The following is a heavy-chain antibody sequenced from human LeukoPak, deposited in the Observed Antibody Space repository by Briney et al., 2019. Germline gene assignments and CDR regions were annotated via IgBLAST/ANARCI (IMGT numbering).Heavy chain of an antibody. CDR3: ARFSTVTYFDY. CDR1: GGSISSSSYY. J-gene: IGHJ4*02. V-gene: IGHV4-39*01. Sequence: SETLSLTCTVSGGSISSSSYYWGWIRQPPGKGLEWIGSIYYSGSTYYNPSLKSRVTISVDTSKNQFSLKLSSVTAADTAVYYCARFSTVTYFDYWGQGTLVTVSS. D-gene: IGHD4-17*01. CDR2: IYYSGST.